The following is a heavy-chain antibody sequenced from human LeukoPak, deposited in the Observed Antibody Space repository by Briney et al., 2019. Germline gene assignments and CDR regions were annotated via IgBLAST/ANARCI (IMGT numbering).Heavy chain of an antibody. D-gene: IGHD6-13*01. CDR3: AKDQQVGAAAYYFDS. Sequence: GGSLRLSCAASGFTFGRYGLHWVRQAPGKGLEWVAVIANDGKDKKYRDSVKGRFSISRDNSKSTLYLQMNSLRAEDTGVYYCAKDQQVGAAAYYFDSWGQGTLVTVPS. CDR2: IANDGKDK. V-gene: IGHV3-30*18. CDR1: GFTFGRYG. J-gene: IGHJ4*02.